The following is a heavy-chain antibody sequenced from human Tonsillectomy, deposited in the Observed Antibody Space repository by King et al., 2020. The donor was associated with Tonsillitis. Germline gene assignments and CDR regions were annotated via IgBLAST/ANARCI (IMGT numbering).Heavy chain of an antibody. Sequence: VQLVESGGGVVQPGRSLRLSCAASGFTFSNYAMHWVRQAPGKGLEWVAVISYDGGDKYYADSVKGRFTISRDNSKNTLYVQMNSLRAEDTVVYYCARDELIQLWGLDYWGQGPLVTVPS. CDR2: ISYDGGDK. J-gene: IGHJ4*02. CDR3: ARDELIQLWGLDY. V-gene: IGHV3-30*04. D-gene: IGHD5-18*01. CDR1: GFTFSNYA.